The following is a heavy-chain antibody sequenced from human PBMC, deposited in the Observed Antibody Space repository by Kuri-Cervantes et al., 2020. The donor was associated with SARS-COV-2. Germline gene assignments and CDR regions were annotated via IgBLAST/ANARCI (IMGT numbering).Heavy chain of an antibody. CDR1: GFTFSSYS. J-gene: IGHJ4*02. Sequence: GESLKISCSASGFTFSSYSMNWVRQAPGKGLEWVSSISSSSSYIYCADSVKGRFTISRDNAKNSLYLQMNSLRAEDTAVYYCAREHCSSTSCYGLDYWGQGTLVTVSS. CDR3: AREHCSSTSCYGLDY. CDR2: ISSSSSYI. V-gene: IGHV3-21*01. D-gene: IGHD2-2*01.